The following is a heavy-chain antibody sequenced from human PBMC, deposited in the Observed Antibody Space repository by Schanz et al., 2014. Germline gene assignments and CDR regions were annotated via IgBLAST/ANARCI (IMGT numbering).Heavy chain of an antibody. J-gene: IGHJ5*02. CDR1: GSINSYY. CDR3: ARDRGYDFSFDP. D-gene: IGHD3-3*01. CDR2: IYTSGST. Sequence: QVQLQESGPGLVKPSETLSLNCRISGSINSYYWSWIRQPAGKGLEWIGRIYTSGSTNYNPSLKSRVTMSLDPSKNQFSLKLSSVTAADTAVYYCARDRGYDFSFDPWGQGTLVTVSS. V-gene: IGHV4-4*07.